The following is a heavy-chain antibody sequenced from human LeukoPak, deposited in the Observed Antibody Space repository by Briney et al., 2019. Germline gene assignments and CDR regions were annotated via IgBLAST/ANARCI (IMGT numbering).Heavy chain of an antibody. CDR3: AKGDGYNHGLTGFDY. J-gene: IGHJ4*02. Sequence: PGGSLRLSCAASGFTFSSYSMNWVRQAPGKGLEWVSSISSSSSYIYYADSVKGRFTISRDNAKNSLYLQMNSLRAEDTAVYYCAKGDGYNHGLTGFDYWGQGTLVTVSS. V-gene: IGHV3-21*01. CDR1: GFTFSSYS. D-gene: IGHD5-24*01. CDR2: ISSSSSYI.